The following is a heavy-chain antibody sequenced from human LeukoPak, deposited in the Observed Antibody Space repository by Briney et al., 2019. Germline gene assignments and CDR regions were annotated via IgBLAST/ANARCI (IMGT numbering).Heavy chain of an antibody. Sequence: SETLSLTCTVSGGSISGYYWSWIRQPPGKGLEWIGYIYYSGSTNYNPSLKSRLTISLDTSKNQFSLKLSSVTAADTAVYYCARVLTYGSRTYYFDYWGQGTLVTVSS. D-gene: IGHD3-10*01. V-gene: IGHV4-59*01. CDR3: ARVLTYGSRTYYFDY. CDR1: GGSISGYY. J-gene: IGHJ4*02. CDR2: IYYSGST.